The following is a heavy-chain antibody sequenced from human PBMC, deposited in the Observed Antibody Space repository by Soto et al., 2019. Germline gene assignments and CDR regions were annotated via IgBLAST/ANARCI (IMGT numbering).Heavy chain of an antibody. Sequence: GGSLRLSCAASGFSVSNIYMSWVRQAPGKGLEWVSTISDGVSTYYADSVTGRFTISRDNSKNTLYLQMNSLRAEDTAVYYCARESEDLTSNFDYWGQGTLVTVSS. J-gene: IGHJ4*02. CDR3: ARESEDLTSNFDY. CDR2: ISDGVST. CDR1: GFSVSNIY. V-gene: IGHV3-53*01.